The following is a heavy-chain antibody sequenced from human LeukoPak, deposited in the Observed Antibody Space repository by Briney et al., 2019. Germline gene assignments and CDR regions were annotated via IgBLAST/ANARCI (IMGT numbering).Heavy chain of an antibody. D-gene: IGHD3-10*01. CDR2: IIPIFGTA. CDR1: GGTFSSYA. Sequence: SVKVSCKASGGTFSSYAISWVRQAPGQGLEWMGGIIPIFGTANYAQKFQSRVTITADKSTSTAYMELSSLRSEDTAVYYCARSPWFTMVRGVAILYYFDYWGQGTLVTVSS. V-gene: IGHV1-69*06. CDR3: ARSPWFTMVRGVAILYYFDY. J-gene: IGHJ4*02.